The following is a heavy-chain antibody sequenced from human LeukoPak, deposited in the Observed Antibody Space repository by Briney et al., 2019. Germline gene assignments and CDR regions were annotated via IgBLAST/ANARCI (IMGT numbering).Heavy chain of an antibody. CDR2: IYYSGST. V-gene: IGHV4-59*01. J-gene: IGHJ3*02. CDR1: GGSISSYY. Sequence: SETLSLTCTVSGGSISSYYWSWIRQPPGKGLEWLGYIYYSGSTNYNPSLKSRVTISVDTSKNQFSLKLSYVTAADTAVYYCARTVYYYDTSGYHHDAFDIWGQGTMVTVS. CDR3: ARTVYYYDTSGYHHDAFDI. D-gene: IGHD3-22*01.